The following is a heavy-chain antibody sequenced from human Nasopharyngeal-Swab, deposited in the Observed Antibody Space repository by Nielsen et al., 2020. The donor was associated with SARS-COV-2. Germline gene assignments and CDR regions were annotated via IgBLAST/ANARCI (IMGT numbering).Heavy chain of an antibody. CDR1: GYTFTNYA. D-gene: IGHD2-15*01. V-gene: IGHV7-4-1*02. J-gene: IGHJ4*02. CDR3: ATFGGGFDY. Sequence: ASVKVSCKASGYTFTNYAMNWVRQAPGQGLGWMGWINTITGNPTYAQGFTGRFVFSLDTSVTTTYLQISSLKAEDTAVYYCATFGGGFDYWGQGTLVTVSS. CDR2: INTITGNP.